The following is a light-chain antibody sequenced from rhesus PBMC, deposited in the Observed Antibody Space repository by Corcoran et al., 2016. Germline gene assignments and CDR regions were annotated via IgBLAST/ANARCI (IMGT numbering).Light chain of an antibody. CDR3: VHGTHWPFA. CDR1: LTLVHNDGRIY. CDR2: GVS. J-gene: IGKJ3*01. V-gene: IGKV2S9*01. Sequence: DVVMSQSPLSLSVTPGQPASISCKSSLTLVHNDGRIYLNWSHPKPGQPPRRLIYGVSNRDSGVPVRFSGGGAGTDFTRKISRGEAEDVGIYYCVHGTHWPFAFGPGTKLDI.